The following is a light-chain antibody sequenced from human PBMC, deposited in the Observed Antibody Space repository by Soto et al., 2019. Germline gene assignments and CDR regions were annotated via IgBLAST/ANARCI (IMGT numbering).Light chain of an antibody. CDR3: HQRSNWLLT. J-gene: IGKJ4*01. Sequence: EIVLTQSPATLSLSPGERATLSCRASQSVSSYLAWYQQKPGQAPRLLIYDASNRATGIPARFSGSGSGTDFTLTTSSLETEDYSDYYGHQRSNWLLTFVGGTKVEIK. CDR1: QSVSSY. V-gene: IGKV3-11*01. CDR2: DAS.